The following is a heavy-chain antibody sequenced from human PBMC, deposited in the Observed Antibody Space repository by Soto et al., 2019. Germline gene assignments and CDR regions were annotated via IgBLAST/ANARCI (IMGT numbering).Heavy chain of an antibody. CDR3: ARAAMGGSSWPFDY. Sequence: SETLSLTCTVSGVSISSGDYYWSWVRQPPGKGLEWIGEIYHSGSTNYNPSLKSRVTISVDKSKNQFSLKLSSVTAADTAVYYCARAAMGGSSWPFDYWGQGTLVTVSS. J-gene: IGHJ4*02. D-gene: IGHD6-13*01. CDR2: IYHSGST. CDR1: GVSISSGDYY. V-gene: IGHV4-4*02.